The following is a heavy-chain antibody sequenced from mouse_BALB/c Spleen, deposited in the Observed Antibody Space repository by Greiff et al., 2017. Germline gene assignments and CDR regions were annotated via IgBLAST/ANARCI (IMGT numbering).Heavy chain of an antibody. J-gene: IGHJ3*01. CDR2: INPSTGYT. V-gene: IGHV1-7*01. CDR3: ARNYYGYDGGFAY. Sequence: VQLQQSGAELAKPGASVKMSCKASGYTFTSYWMHWVKQRPGQGLEWIGYINPSTGYTEYNQKFKDKATLTADKSSSTAYMQLSSLTSEDSAVYYCARNYYGYDGGFAYWGQGTLVTVSA. D-gene: IGHD2-2*01. CDR1: GYTFTSYW.